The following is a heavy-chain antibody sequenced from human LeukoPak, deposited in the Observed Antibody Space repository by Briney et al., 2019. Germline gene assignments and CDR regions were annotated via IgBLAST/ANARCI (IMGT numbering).Heavy chain of an antibody. V-gene: IGHV3-23*01. J-gene: IGHJ4*02. D-gene: IGHD3-22*01. CDR3: AKGSYYDSSGSFYFDY. CDR2: ISGSGDNT. Sequence: GGSLRLSCAASGFTFSSNAMSWVRQAPGKGLEWVSGISGSGDNTYYADSVKGRFTISRDNSKNTLYVQVNSLGTEDTAAYYCAKGSYYDSSGSFYFDYWGQGTLVTVSS. CDR1: GFTFSSNA.